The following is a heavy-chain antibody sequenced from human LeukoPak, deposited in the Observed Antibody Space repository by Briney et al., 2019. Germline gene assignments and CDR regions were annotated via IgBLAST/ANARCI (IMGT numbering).Heavy chain of an antibody. CDR3: ARENSGSYYQFDY. Sequence: GGSLRLSCAASGFTFSRYGMHWVRQAPGKGLEWVTAISYDGSNKYYADSVKGRFTISRDNSKNTLYVQMNSLRAEDTAVYYCARENSGSYYQFDYWGQGTLVTVSS. D-gene: IGHD1-26*01. CDR1: GFTFSRYG. CDR2: ISYDGSNK. J-gene: IGHJ4*02. V-gene: IGHV3-30*04.